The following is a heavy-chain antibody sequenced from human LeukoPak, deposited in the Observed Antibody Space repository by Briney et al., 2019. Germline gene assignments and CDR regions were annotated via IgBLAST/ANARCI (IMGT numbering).Heavy chain of an antibody. CDR2: ISDSGGST. Sequence: PGGSLRLSCAVSGITLSNYGMSWVRQAPGKGLEWVAGISDSGGSTNYADSVKGRFTISRDNAKNSLYLQMNSLRAEDTAVYYCARDSAHQGFDYWGQGTLVTVSS. CDR1: GITLSNYG. V-gene: IGHV3-23*01. CDR3: ARDSAHQGFDY. J-gene: IGHJ4*02.